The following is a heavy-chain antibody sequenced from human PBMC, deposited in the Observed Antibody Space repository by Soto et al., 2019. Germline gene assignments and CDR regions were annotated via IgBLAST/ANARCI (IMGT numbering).Heavy chain of an antibody. CDR3: AKDLRGPHYYYYGMDV. Sequence: GGSLRLSCAASGFTFSSYAMSWVRQAPGKGLEWVSAISGSGGSTYYADSVKGRFTISRDNSKNTLYLQMNSLRAEDTAVYYCAKDLRGPHYYYYGMDVWGQGTTVTVSS. CDR2: ISGSGGST. V-gene: IGHV3-23*01. J-gene: IGHJ6*02. CDR1: GFTFSSYA.